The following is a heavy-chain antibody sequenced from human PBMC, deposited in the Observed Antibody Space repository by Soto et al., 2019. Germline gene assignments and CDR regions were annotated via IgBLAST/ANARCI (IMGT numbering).Heavy chain of an antibody. Sequence: PSETLSLTCAVSGGSISSGGYSWSWIRQPPGKGLEWIGYIYHSGSTYYNPSLKSRVTISVDRSKNQFSLKLSSVTAADTAVYYCASSNYYDSSGYYYFDYWRQGTLVTVSS. J-gene: IGHJ4*02. CDR1: GGSISSGGYS. CDR3: ASSNYYDSSGYYYFDY. V-gene: IGHV4-30-2*01. CDR2: IYHSGST. D-gene: IGHD3-22*01.